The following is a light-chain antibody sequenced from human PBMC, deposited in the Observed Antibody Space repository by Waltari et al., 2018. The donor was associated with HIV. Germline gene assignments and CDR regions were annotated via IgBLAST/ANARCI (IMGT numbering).Light chain of an antibody. CDR1: ALATQY. V-gene: IGLV3-10*01. CDR3: FSRDSSGRQGL. Sequence: SHALAQPPSVSVSPGQTARIPCSGDALATQYVYWYQQKSGQAPVLVIHEGSRRPSGVPERFSGSSSGTMATLTISAAHVDDEGDYYCFSRDSSGRQGLFGGGTKLTV. J-gene: IGLJ2*01. CDR2: EGS.